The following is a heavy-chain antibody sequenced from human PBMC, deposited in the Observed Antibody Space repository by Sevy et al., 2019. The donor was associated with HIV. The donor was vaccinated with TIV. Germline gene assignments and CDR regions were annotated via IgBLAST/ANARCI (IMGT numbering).Heavy chain of an antibody. J-gene: IGHJ4*02. V-gene: IGHV3-48*02. CDR1: GFTFSSYS. Sequence: GGSLRLSCAASGFTFSSYSMNWVRQAPGKGLEWVSYISSSSSTIYYADSVKGRFTISRDNAKNSLYLQMNSLRDEDTALYYCARTHLYTIFCVRITPFDYWGQGTLVTVSS. CDR2: ISSSSSTI. D-gene: IGHD3-3*01. CDR3: ARTHLYTIFCVRITPFDY.